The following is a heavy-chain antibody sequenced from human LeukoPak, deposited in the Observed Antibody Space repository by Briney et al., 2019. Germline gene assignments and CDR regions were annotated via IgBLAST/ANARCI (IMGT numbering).Heavy chain of an antibody. V-gene: IGHV4-39*01. D-gene: IGHD5-24*01. CDR1: GGSISSRPYD. CDR2: ISYSGST. J-gene: IGHJ4*02. CDR3: ARHLSQGDGTKRGFYY. Sequence: SETLSLTCTVSGGSISSRPYDWGWIRQPPGKGLEYIGSISYSGSTYYNPSLRSRVTISVATSSNQFSLKLSSVTAADTAVYYCARHLSQGDGTKRGFYYWGQGTLVTVSS.